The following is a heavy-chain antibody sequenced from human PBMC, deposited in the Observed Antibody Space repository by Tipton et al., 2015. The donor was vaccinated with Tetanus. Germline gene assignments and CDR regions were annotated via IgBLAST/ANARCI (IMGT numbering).Heavy chain of an antibody. D-gene: IGHD1-1*01. CDR1: GFSFSSYG. CDR3: ARRSLTNYGLDV. J-gene: IGHJ6*02. Sequence: SLRLSCAASGFSFSSYGMHWVRQAPGKGLDWVSLISSDGSDTYSADSVKGRFTISRDNAKNTVYLQMNSLRAEDTAVYFCARRSLTNYGLDVWGQGTPVTVSS. CDR2: ISSDGSDT. V-gene: IGHV3-30*03.